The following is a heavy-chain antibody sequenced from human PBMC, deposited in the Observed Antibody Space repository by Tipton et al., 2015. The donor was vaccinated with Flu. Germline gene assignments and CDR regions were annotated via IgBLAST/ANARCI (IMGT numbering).Heavy chain of an antibody. Sequence: SLRLSCAASGFTFSNAWMNWVRQAPGKGLEWVGHIKRKADGGTTDYAAPVKGRFTISRDDSKNTLYLQMNSLKTEDTAVYYCTTVHWNYELDVWGQGTTVTVSS. CDR3: TTVHWNYELDV. CDR1: GFTFSNAW. V-gene: IGHV3-15*01. CDR2: IKRKADGGTT. J-gene: IGHJ6*02. D-gene: IGHD1-7*01.